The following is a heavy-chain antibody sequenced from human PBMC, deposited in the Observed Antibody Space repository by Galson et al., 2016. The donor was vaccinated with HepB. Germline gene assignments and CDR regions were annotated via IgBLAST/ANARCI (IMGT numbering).Heavy chain of an antibody. D-gene: IGHD2-2*01. V-gene: IGHV3-74*01. CDR1: TSTFRKYW. Sequence: SLRLSCADSTSTFRKYWMHWVRQAPGKGLVWIARIKYDGSTTTYADSVRGRFTISRDNAKNTLYLQMNSLTVEDTAIYYCVQGSTAPAVWGKGTTVTVSS. CDR3: VQGSTAPAV. CDR2: IKYDGSTT. J-gene: IGHJ6*04.